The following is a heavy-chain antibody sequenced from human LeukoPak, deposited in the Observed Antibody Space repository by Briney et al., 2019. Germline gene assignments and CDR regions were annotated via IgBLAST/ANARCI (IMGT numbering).Heavy chain of an antibody. CDR2: IYTSGST. Sequence: SETLSLTCTVSGGSISSYYWSWIRQPAGKGLEWIGRIYTSGSTNYNPSLKSRVTISADTSKNQFSLKLSSVTAADTAVYYCARDWRRTTMVRGYYYYYGMDVWGQGTTVTVSS. V-gene: IGHV4-4*07. J-gene: IGHJ6*02. CDR3: ARDWRRTTMVRGYYYYYGMDV. D-gene: IGHD3-10*01. CDR1: GGSISSYY.